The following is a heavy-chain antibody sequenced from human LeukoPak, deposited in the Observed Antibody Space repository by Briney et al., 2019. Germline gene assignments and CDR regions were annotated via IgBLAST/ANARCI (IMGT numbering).Heavy chain of an antibody. CDR3: ARDSCSGGSCYPYYFDY. D-gene: IGHD2-15*01. J-gene: IGHJ4*02. CDR1: GYTFTGYY. V-gene: IGHV1-2*02. CDR2: INPNSGGT. Sequence: GASVKVSCKASGYTFTGYYMHWVRQAPGQGLEWMGWINPNSGGTNHAQKFQGRVTMTRDTSISTAYMELSRLRSDDTAVYYCARDSCSGGSCYPYYFDYWGQGTLVTVSS.